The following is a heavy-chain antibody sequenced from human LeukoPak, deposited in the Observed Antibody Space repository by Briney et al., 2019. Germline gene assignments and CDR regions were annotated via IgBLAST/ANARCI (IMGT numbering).Heavy chain of an antibody. D-gene: IGHD6-19*01. CDR3: TRARPSYSSGWYGSGY. J-gene: IGHJ4*02. Sequence: GGSLRLSCTAAGFTFGDYAMSWVRQAPGKGLEWVGFIRSKAYGGTTEYAASVKGRFIISRDDSKSIAYLQVNSLKAEDTAVYYCTRARPSYSSGWYGSGYWGQGTLVTVSS. CDR2: IRSKAYGGTT. V-gene: IGHV3-49*04. CDR1: GFTFGDYA.